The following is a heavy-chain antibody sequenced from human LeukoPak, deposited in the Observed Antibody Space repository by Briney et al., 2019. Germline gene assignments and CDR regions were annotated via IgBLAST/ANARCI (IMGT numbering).Heavy chain of an antibody. J-gene: IGHJ3*02. Sequence: PGGSLRLSCAASGFTFDDYAMHWVRQAPGKGLEWVSGISWNSGSIGYADSVKGRFTISRENAKNSLYLQMNSLRAGDTAVYYCARGSTSLDAFDIWGQGTMVTVSS. CDR3: ARGSTSLDAFDI. D-gene: IGHD2-2*01. V-gene: IGHV3-9*01. CDR2: ISWNSGSI. CDR1: GFTFDDYA.